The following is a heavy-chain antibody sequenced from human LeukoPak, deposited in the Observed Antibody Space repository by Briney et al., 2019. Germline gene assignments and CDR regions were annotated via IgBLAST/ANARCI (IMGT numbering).Heavy chain of an antibody. V-gene: IGHV4-4*07. CDR3: ARDRYYYDSSSYRFDY. Sequence: PSETLSLTCAVSGGSISSYYWSWIRQPAGEGLEWIGRIYTSGSTNYNPSLKSRVTMSVDTSKNQFSLKLSSVTAADTAVYYCARDRYYYDSSSYRFDYWGQGTLVTVSS. CDR1: GGSISSYY. J-gene: IGHJ4*02. CDR2: IYTSGST. D-gene: IGHD3-22*01.